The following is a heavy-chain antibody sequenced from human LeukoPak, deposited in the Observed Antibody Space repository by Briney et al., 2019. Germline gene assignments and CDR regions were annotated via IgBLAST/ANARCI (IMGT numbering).Heavy chain of an antibody. J-gene: IGHJ4*02. D-gene: IGHD5-12*01. CDR2: IIPIFGTA. CDR1: GGTFSSYA. CDR3: ARVRGGIVATIFDY. Sequence: ASVKVSCKASGGTFSSYAISWVRQAPGQGLEWMGGIIPIFGTANYAQKFQGRVTITAAESTSTAYMELSSLRSEDTAVYYCARVRGGIVATIFDYWGQGTLVTVSS. V-gene: IGHV1-69*13.